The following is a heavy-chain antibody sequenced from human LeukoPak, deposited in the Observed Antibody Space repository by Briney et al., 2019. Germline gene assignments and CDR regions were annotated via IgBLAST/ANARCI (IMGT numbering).Heavy chain of an antibody. CDR1: AVSISRGNF. V-gene: IGHV4-4*02. Sequence: KPSGTLSLTCAGSAVSISRGNFGTWVRQSPGKGLEWIGEVYHNGTTTYNPSLKRRVTISADTFKNHFSLKLTSLPAAHAAADHGAAASFRGCEAGEQYEYGMDVWGQGTTVIVSS. CDR2: VYHNGTT. D-gene: IGHD2-15*01. CDR3: AAASFRGCEAGEQYEYGMDV. J-gene: IGHJ6*02.